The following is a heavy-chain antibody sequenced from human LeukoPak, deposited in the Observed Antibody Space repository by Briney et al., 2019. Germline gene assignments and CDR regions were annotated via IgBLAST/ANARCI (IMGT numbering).Heavy chain of an antibody. CDR3: ARYGSGSSTFGY. CDR2: IYYSGST. V-gene: IGHV4-59*08. Sequence: PSETLSLTCSVSGGSISSYYWSWIRQPPGKGLEWIGYIYYSGSTNYNPSLKSRVTISVDTSKNQFSLKLSSVTAADTAVYYCARYGSGSSTFGYWGQGTLVTVSS. J-gene: IGHJ4*02. CDR1: GGSISSYY. D-gene: IGHD1-26*01.